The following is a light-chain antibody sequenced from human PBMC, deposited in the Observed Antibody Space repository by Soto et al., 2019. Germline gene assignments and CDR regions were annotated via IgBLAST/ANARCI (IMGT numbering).Light chain of an antibody. Sequence: EIVLTQSPATLSLSPGERATLSCRASQSVTNYLAWYQQKPGQAPRLLIYDASNRPTDIPARFSGSGSGTDFTLTISNLEPEDSAVYYCQQRSSWPPGLTFVPGTTVHIK. CDR2: DAS. CDR1: QSVTNY. V-gene: IGKV3-11*01. J-gene: IGKJ3*01. CDR3: QQRSSWPPGLT.